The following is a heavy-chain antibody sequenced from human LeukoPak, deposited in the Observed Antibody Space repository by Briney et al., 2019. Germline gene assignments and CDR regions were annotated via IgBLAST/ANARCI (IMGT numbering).Heavy chain of an antibody. D-gene: IGHD6-13*01. CDR3: ARRASSCWFPCGVDWTSRDHWHLVL. V-gene: IGHV3-23*01. CDR1: GFTFSSYA. Sequence: GGSLRLSCAASGFTFSSYAMSWVRQAPGKGLEWVSTISVTTAITYYADSVKGRFTFSRDNSKNTLYLQINSLKAEDTAVYYCARRASSCWFPCGVDWTSRDHWHLVLWGGSPGLSLSS. CDR2: ISVTTAIT. J-gene: IGHJ2*01.